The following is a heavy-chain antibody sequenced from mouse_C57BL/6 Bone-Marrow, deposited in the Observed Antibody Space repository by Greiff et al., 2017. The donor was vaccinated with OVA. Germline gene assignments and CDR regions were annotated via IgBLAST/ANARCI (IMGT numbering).Heavy chain of an antibody. CDR2: ISNGGGST. J-gene: IGHJ3*01. D-gene: IGHD2-3*01. Sequence: EVMLVESGGGLVQPGGSLKLSCAASGFTFSDHYMYWVRQTPEKRLEWVAYISNGGGSTYYPDPVKGRFTISRDNAKNTLYLQMSRLKSEDTAMYYCARHERWLLSFAYWGQGTLVTVSA. V-gene: IGHV5-12*01. CDR1: GFTFSDHY. CDR3: ARHERWLLSFAY.